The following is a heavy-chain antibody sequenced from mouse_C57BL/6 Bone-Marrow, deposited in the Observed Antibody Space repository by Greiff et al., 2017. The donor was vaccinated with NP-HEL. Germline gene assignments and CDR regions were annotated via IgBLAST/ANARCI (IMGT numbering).Heavy chain of an antibody. CDR3: ARPYYDYFFAY. CDR1: GFTFSDYG. V-gene: IGHV5-17*01. Sequence: EVKVVESGGGLVKPGGSLKLSCAASGFTFSDYGMHWVRQAPEKGLEWVAYISSGSSTIYYADTVKGRFTISRDNAKNTLFLQMTSLRSEDTAMYYCARPYYDYFFAYWGQGTLVTVSA. J-gene: IGHJ3*01. D-gene: IGHD2-4*01. CDR2: ISSGSSTI.